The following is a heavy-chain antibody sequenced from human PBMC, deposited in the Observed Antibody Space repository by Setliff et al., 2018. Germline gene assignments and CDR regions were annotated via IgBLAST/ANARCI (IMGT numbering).Heavy chain of an antibody. Sequence: LRLSCSASGFSLSEFPMHWVRQAPVKGLEWVSVIWDDGVKKYHADSVKGRFTISRDNARNSLYLQMNSLRPEDAAVYYCARTCSGSGCYAGLESWGQGTPVTVSS. CDR3: ARTCSGSGCYAGLES. D-gene: IGHD2-15*01. V-gene: IGHV3-30-3*01. CDR1: GFSLSEFP. J-gene: IGHJ4*02. CDR2: IWDDGVKK.